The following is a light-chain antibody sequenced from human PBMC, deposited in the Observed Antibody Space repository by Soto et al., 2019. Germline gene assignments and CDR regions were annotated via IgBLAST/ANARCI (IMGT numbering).Light chain of an antibody. CDR1: QGIGSW. V-gene: IGKV1-12*01. CDR3: QQASSFPLT. J-gene: IGKJ4*01. CDR2: SAS. Sequence: IQMTQSPSSVSASVGDTVTITCRASQGIGSWLAWYHQIPGKAPKLLIYSASSLQSGTPSRFTGRGSGAAFTLNITTLQPEDVGVYHCQQASSFPLTFGGGTKVEIK.